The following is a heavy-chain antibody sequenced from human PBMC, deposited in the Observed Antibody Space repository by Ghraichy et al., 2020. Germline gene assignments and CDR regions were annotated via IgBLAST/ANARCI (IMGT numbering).Heavy chain of an antibody. J-gene: IGHJ4*02. CDR3: ARQGSKRRMVRGVIAVPITPPDY. CDR2: IYYSGST. V-gene: IGHV4-39*01. CDR1: GGSISSSSYY. D-gene: IGHD3-10*01. Sequence: SQTLSLTCTVSGGSISSSSYYWGWIRQPPGKGLEWIGSIYYSGSTYYNPSLKSRVTISVDTSKNQFSLKLSSVTAADTAVYYCARQGSKRRMVRGVIAVPITPPDYWGQGTLVTVSS.